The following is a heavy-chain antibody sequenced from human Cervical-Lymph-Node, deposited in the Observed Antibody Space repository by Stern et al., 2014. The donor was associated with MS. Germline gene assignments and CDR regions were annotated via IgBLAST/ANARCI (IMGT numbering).Heavy chain of an antibody. J-gene: IGHJ5*02. CDR2: IRGSGSDT. CDR1: GFTFSNFA. V-gene: IGHV3-23*04. Sequence: VQLVESGGGLVQPGGSLRLSCAASGFTFSNFAMSWVRQAPGKGLEWVSTIRGSGSDTYFADSVKGRFTISRDNSIDKLFLQMDSLRAEDTAVYYCAKGRPQPFNWFDPWGRGTLVTVSS. CDR3: AKGRPQPFNWFDP. D-gene: IGHD1-14*01.